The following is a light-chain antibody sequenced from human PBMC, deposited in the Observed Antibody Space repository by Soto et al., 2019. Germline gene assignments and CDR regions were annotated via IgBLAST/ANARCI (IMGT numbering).Light chain of an antibody. CDR2: AAS. Sequence: DFQMTQSPSSLSASIGDRVTITCRASQSISDYLNWYQQKLGKAPKLLIYAASHLQRGVPSRFRGSGSGTDFTLTISSLQPEDFATYYCQQSYNVFPWTFGQGTKVDIK. CDR1: QSISDY. V-gene: IGKV1-39*01. J-gene: IGKJ1*01. CDR3: QQSYNVFPWT.